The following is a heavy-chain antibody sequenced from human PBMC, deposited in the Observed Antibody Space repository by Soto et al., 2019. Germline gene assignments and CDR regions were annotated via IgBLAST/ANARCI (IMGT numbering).Heavy chain of an antibody. CDR3: ARGRNYYDFWSGYYTSYYYGMDV. CDR1: GGSFSGYY. Sequence: LETLSLTCAVYGGSFSGYYWSWIRQPPGKGLEWIGEINHSGSTNYNPSLKSRVTISVDTSKNQFSLKLSSVTAADTAVYYCARGRNYYDFWSGYYTSYYYGMDVWGQGTTVTVSS. V-gene: IGHV4-34*01. CDR2: INHSGST. D-gene: IGHD3-3*01. J-gene: IGHJ6*02.